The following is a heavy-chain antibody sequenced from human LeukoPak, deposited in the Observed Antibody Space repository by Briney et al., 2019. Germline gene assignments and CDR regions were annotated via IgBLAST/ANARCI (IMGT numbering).Heavy chain of an antibody. Sequence: PGGSLRPSCAASGFTLSNYYMNWVRQAPGKGLEWVSSISSSSSYIYYADSVKGRFTISRDNAKNSLYLQMNSLRAEDTAVYYCARVRSGWYRFYYYYMDVWGKGTTVTISS. D-gene: IGHD6-19*01. V-gene: IGHV3-21*01. CDR1: GFTLSNYY. J-gene: IGHJ6*03. CDR2: ISSSSSYI. CDR3: ARVRSGWYRFYYYYMDV.